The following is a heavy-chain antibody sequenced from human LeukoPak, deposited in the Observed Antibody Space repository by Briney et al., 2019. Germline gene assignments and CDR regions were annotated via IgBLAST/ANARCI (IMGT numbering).Heavy chain of an antibody. Sequence: GGSLRLSCAASGFTVSSNYMSWVRQAPGKGLEWVGRIKSKTDGGTTDYAAPVKGRFSISREDSKNTLYLQMNSLKTEDTAVYYCTTGNWGPYWGQGTLVTVSS. D-gene: IGHD7-27*01. V-gene: IGHV3-15*01. CDR1: GFTVSSNY. CDR3: TTGNWGPY. CDR2: IKSKTDGGTT. J-gene: IGHJ4*02.